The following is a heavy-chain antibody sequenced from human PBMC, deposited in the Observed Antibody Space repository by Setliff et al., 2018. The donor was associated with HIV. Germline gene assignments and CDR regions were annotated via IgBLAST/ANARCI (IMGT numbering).Heavy chain of an antibody. CDR1: GFTFSSYE. V-gene: IGHV3-48*03. Sequence: EGSLRLSCAASGFTFSSYEMNWVRQAPGKGLEWVSYISSSGSSRYYADSVKGRFTISRDNAKDSLYLQMTRLRAEDTALYYCARALQGSRRDPDYWGQGTLVTVSS. CDR3: ARALQGSRRDPDY. CDR2: ISSSGSSR. D-gene: IGHD3-10*01. J-gene: IGHJ4*02.